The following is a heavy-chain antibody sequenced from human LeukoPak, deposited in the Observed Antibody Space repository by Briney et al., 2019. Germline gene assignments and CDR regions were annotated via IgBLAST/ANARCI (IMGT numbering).Heavy chain of an antibody. D-gene: IGHD3-16*02. CDR3: ARQMITFGGVIVMPFDY. J-gene: IGHJ4*02. CDR2: IYTSGST. V-gene: IGHV4-59*08. Sequence: SETLSLTCTVSGGSISSYYWSWVRQPPGKGLEWIGRIYTSGSTNYNPSLKSRVTISVDTSKNQFSLKLSSVTAADTAVYYCARQMITFGGVIVMPFDYWGQGTLVTVSS. CDR1: GGSISSYY.